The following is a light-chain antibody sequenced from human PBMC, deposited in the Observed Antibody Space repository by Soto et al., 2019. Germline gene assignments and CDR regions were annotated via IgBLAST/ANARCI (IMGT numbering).Light chain of an antibody. V-gene: IGLV2-14*01. CDR1: SSDVGSYNY. CDR3: SSYASSYTPKV. CDR2: EVS. Sequence: QSALTQPASVSGSXGQSXXISCTGTSSDVGSYNYVSWYQQHPGKAPKLMIYEVSNRPSGVSNRFSGSKSGNTASLTISGLQAEDEADYYCSSYASSYTPKVFGGGTKVTVL. J-gene: IGLJ3*02.